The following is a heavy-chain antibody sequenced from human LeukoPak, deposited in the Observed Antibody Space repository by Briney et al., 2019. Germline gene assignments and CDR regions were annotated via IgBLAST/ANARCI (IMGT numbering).Heavy chain of an antibody. CDR3: ARELGGFGFDWFDP. D-gene: IGHD3-3*01. Sequence: PGGPLRLSCAASGFTFSTYWMHWVRQAPGKGLVWVSRINSDGSSTNYADSVKGRFTISRDNAKNTLYLQMNSLRAEDTAVYYCARELGGFGFDWFDPWGRGTLVTVSS. CDR2: INSDGSST. CDR1: GFTFSTYW. J-gene: IGHJ5*02. V-gene: IGHV3-74*01.